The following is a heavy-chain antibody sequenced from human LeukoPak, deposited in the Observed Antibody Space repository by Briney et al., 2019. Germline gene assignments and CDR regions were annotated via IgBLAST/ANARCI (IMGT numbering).Heavy chain of an antibody. Sequence: SQTPSLTCAISGDSVSSNSVTWDWIRQSPSRGLEWLGRTYYRSTWYNDYAVSVRGRITVNPDTSKNQFSLHLNSVTPEDTAVYYCARRLTQYDCFDPWGQGILVTVSS. V-gene: IGHV6-1*01. J-gene: IGHJ5*02. CDR2: TYYRSTWYN. D-gene: IGHD2-2*01. CDR3: ARRLTQYDCFDP. CDR1: GDSVSSNSVT.